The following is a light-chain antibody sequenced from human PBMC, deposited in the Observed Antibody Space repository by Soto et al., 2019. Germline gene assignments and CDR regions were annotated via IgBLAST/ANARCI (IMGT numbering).Light chain of an antibody. CDR2: GNN. V-gene: IGLV2-14*03. CDR1: MRDVGAYNL. J-gene: IGLJ2*01. CDR3: QCYDSSLSGSL. Sequence: QSALTQPASVSGSAGQSITISCSGTMRDVGAYNLVSWYQQHPGTAPKLIIYGNNIRPSGVPDRFSGSKSGTSASLAIAGLQTEDEGDYYCQCYDSSLSGSLFGGGTKVTVL.